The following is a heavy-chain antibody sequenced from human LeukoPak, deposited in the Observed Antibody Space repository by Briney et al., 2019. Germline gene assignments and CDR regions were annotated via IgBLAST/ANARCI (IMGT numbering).Heavy chain of an antibody. V-gene: IGHV1-46*01. CDR3: ARISSAYYRDAFDI. Sequence: ASVKVSCKASGYIFISHYIHWVRQAPGQGLEWMGIFTPSDGATTYSQKFQARVTMTRDTSTSTVYMEVRGLRSEDTAVYYCARISSAYYRDAFDIWGQGTLVTVSS. J-gene: IGHJ3*02. D-gene: IGHD3-22*01. CDR1: GYIFISHY. CDR2: FTPSDGAT.